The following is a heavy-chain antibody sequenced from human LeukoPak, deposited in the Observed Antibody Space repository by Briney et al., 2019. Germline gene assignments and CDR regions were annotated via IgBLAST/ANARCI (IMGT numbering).Heavy chain of an antibody. CDR2: INPNSGGT. V-gene: IGHV1-2*02. Sequence: ASVKVSCKASGYTFTSYYMHWVRQAPGQGLEWMGWINPNSGGTNYAQKFQGRVTMTRDTSISTAYMELSRLRSDDTAVYYCARPLHWARYAFDIWGQGTMVTVSS. D-gene: IGHD7-27*01. CDR1: GYTFTSYY. CDR3: ARPLHWARYAFDI. J-gene: IGHJ3*02.